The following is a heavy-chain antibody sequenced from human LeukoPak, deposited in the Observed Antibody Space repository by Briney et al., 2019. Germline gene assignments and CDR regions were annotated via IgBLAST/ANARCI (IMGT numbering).Heavy chain of an antibody. CDR3: ASWGWLRLSPSYYFDY. J-gene: IGHJ4*02. CDR2: IYYSGST. CDR1: GGSISSYY. V-gene: IGHV4-59*08. Sequence: PSETLSLTCTVSGGSISSYYWSWIRQPPGKGLEWIGYIYYSGSTNYNPSLKSRVTISVDTSKNQFSLKLSSVTAADTAVYYCASWGWLRLSPSYYFDYWGQGILVTVSS. D-gene: IGHD5-12*01.